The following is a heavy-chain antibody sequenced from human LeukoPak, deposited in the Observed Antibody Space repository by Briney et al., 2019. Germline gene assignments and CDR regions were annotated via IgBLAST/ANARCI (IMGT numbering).Heavy chain of an antibody. CDR3: AREYCSSTSCYPTDYYFDY. D-gene: IGHD2-2*01. V-gene: IGHV4-4*07. CDR2: IYTSGST. J-gene: IGHJ4*02. CDR1: GGSISSYY. Sequence: PSETLSLTCTVSGGSISSYYWSWIRQPAGKGLEWIGRIYTSGSTNYNPSLKSRVTISVDTSKNQFSLKLSSVTAADTAVYYCAREYCSSTSCYPTDYYFDYWGQGTLVTVSS.